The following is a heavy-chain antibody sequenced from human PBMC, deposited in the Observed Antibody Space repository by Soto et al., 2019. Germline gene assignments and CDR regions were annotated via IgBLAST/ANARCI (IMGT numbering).Heavy chain of an antibody. CDR2: ISGSGGTT. J-gene: IGHJ4*02. D-gene: IGHD5-12*01. V-gene: IGHV3-23*01. CDR1: GFTFGTFA. CDR3: AKYPEYSVYDATYFDY. Sequence: FLRLSCAASGFTFGTFAMTWVRQAPGKGLEWVSGISGSGGTTFYADSVKGRFTISRDNSQSTLYLQMNSLRAEDTAVYYCAKYPEYSVYDATYFDYWRQGTLVTVS.